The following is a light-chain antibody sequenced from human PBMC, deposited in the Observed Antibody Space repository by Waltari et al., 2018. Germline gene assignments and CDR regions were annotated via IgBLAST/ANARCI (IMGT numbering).Light chain of an antibody. CDR2: KVS. V-gene: IGKV2-30*01. CDR1: QSLAFSDGKTY. J-gene: IGKJ2*01. CDR3: MEGAQWYT. Sequence: DVVLTQSPLSLSVTLGQSASFSCRSSQSLAFSDGKTYLNWFHQRPGQSPRRLIYKVSNRESGVPDRISGSGSGTDFALKISRVEAEDVGVYYCMEGAQWYTFGQGTKLEIK.